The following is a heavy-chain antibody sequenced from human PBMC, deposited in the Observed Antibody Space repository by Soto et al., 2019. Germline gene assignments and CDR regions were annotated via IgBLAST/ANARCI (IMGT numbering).Heavy chain of an antibody. J-gene: IGHJ4*02. D-gene: IGHD3-22*01. CDR1: GGTFSSYA. CDR3: ARARYPRKKGYSSGYYQDFYFDY. Sequence: SVKVSCKASGGTFSSYAISWVRQAPGQGLEWMGGIIPIFGTANYAQKFQGRVTITADESTSTAYMELSSLRSEDTAVYYCARARYPRKKGYSSGYYQDFYFDYWGQGTLVTVSS. V-gene: IGHV1-69*13. CDR2: IIPIFGTA.